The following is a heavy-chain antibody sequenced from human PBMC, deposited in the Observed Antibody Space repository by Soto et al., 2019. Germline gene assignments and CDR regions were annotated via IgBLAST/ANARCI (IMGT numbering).Heavy chain of an antibody. CDR3: ARATVMGVGWFDP. J-gene: IGHJ5*02. CDR2: IYYSGST. D-gene: IGHD3-10*01. V-gene: IGHV4-39*01. CDR1: GGSISSSSYY. Sequence: QLQLQESGPGLVKPSETLSLTCTVSGGSISSSSYYWGWIRQPPGKGLEWIGSIYYSGSTYYNPSLKSRVTLSVETSKNQFSLKLSSVTAADTAVYYCARATVMGVGWFDPWGQGTLVTVSS.